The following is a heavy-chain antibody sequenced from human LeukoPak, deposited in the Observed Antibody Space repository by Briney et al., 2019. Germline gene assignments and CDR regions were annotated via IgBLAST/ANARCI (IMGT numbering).Heavy chain of an antibody. Sequence: ASVKVPCKASSYTFSTYTISWVRQAPGQGLEWLGWISAYNGNTYYAQRLQGRVTMTTDTSTTTAYMELKSLTSDDTAVYFSARGPHHFYGMDVWGQGTTVTVSS. D-gene: IGHD1-14*01. CDR2: ISAYNGNT. J-gene: IGHJ6*02. V-gene: IGHV1-18*04. CDR1: SYTFSTYT. CDR3: ARGPHHFYGMDV.